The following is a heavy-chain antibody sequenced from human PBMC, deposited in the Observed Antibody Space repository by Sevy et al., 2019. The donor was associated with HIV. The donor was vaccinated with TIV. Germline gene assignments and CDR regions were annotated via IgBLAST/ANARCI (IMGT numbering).Heavy chain of an antibody. CDR3: ARAPLISLDILGGTSVFDS. Sequence: SETLSLTCTVSGGSTSLYYWSWIRQPPGKGLEWIGYIYFTGSTDYNPSLKSRVTISLDTSKNQFSLKLTSVTAADTAVYYCARAPLISLDILGGTSVFDSWGQGTPVTVSS. J-gene: IGHJ4*02. D-gene: IGHD1-26*01. CDR2: IYFTGST. V-gene: IGHV4-59*13. CDR1: GGSTSLYY.